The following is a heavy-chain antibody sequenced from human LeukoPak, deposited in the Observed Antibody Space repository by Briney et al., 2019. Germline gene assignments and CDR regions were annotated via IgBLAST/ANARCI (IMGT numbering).Heavy chain of an antibody. CDR2: IYHSGST. J-gene: IGHJ6*02. CDR3: ARDRAPYGSGSYYNDPSWGMDV. Sequence: PSQTLSLTRTVSGGSISSSGYYWSWLRQPPGKGLEWIGYIYHSGSTYYNPSLKSRVTISVDRSKNQFSLKLSSVTAADTAVYYCARDRAPYGSGSYYNDPSWGMDVWGQGTTVTVSS. D-gene: IGHD3-10*01. CDR1: GGSISSSGYY. V-gene: IGHV4-30-2*01.